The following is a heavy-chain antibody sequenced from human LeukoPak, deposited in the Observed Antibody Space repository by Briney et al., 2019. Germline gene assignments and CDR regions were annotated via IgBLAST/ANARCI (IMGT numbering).Heavy chain of an antibody. V-gene: IGHV1-18*01. J-gene: IGHJ4*02. CDR1: GYTFTSYG. CDR2: ISAYNGNT. D-gene: IGHD6-19*01. CDR3: ARDGWQDGRFEY. Sequence: GASVKVSCKASGYTFTSYGISWVRQAPGQGPEWMGWISAYNGNTYYAQNLQGRVTMTTDTSTSTAYMELRSLRSDDTAVYYCARDGWQDGRFEYWGQGTLVTVSS.